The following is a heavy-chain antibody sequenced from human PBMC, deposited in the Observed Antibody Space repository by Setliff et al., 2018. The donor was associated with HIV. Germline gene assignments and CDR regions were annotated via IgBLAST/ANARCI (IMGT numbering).Heavy chain of an antibody. Sequence: SETLSLTCTISGGSITGHYWSWIRQPPGRGLEWIGYIHYSGSSNYTPSLKSRVTISVDTSKKQVSLKLSSVTAADTAVYYCARDQGGATDYWGQGTLVTVS. CDR2: IHYSGSS. CDR1: GGSITGHY. J-gene: IGHJ4*02. V-gene: IGHV4-59*11. D-gene: IGHD1-26*01. CDR3: ARDQGGATDY.